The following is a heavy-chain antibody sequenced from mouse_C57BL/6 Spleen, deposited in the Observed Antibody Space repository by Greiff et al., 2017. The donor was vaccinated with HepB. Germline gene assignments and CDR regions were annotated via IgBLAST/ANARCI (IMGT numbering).Heavy chain of an antibody. V-gene: IGHV1-54*01. J-gene: IGHJ2*01. CDR2: IKPGSGGT. Sequence: QVQLQQSGAELVRPGTSVKVSCKASGYAFTNYLIEWVKQRPGQGLEWIGVIKPGSGGTNYNEKFKGKATLTADKSSSTAYMQLSSLTSEDSAVYFFARSEEDYDGSSFDYWGQGTTLTVSS. CDR1: GYAFTNYL. CDR3: ARSEEDYDGSSFDY. D-gene: IGHD1-1*01.